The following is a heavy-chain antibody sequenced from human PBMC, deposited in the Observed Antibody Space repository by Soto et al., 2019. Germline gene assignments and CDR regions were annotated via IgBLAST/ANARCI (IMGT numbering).Heavy chain of an antibody. Sequence: GESKRVWWRGAGGRSVNYWVGWMSKKNGKGLEWLAIIYPGDSDTRYSPSFQGQVTISADKSISTAYLQWSSLKASDTAMYYCARAPLLHCSGGSCYGQRIDVWGKGTTLSVSS. CDR2: IYPGDSDT. CDR1: GGRSVNYW. V-gene: IGHV5-51*01. CDR3: ARAPLLHCSGGSCYGQRIDV. D-gene: IGHD2-15*01. J-gene: IGHJ6*04.